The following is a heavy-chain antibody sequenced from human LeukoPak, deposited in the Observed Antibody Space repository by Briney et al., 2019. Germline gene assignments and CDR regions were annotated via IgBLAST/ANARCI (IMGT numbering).Heavy chain of an antibody. V-gene: IGHV3-30*04. J-gene: IGHJ6*02. Sequence: GRSLRLSCAASGFTFSSYAMHWVRQAPGKGLEWVAVISYDGSNKHYADSVKGRFTISRDNSKNTLYLQMNSLRAEDTAVYYCAKGIAAAGWISYYYYYYGMDVWGQGTTVTVSS. CDR3: AKGIAAAGWISYYYYYYGMDV. D-gene: IGHD6-13*01. CDR1: GFTFSSYA. CDR2: ISYDGSNK.